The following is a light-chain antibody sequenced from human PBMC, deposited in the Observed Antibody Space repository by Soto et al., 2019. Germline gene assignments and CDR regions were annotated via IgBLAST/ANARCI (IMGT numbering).Light chain of an antibody. J-gene: IGKJ5*01. V-gene: IGKV3D-15*01. CDR2: AAS. CDR3: QHYHGWPIT. CDR1: QSVRSN. Sequence: EIMMSQSPATLSVSPGAWATLSCRASQSVRSNLAWYQQRPGQAPRLLIYAASTRATGIPATFSGSGSGTQFTLTISSLQSEDFAVYYCQHYHGWPITFGQGTRLEVK.